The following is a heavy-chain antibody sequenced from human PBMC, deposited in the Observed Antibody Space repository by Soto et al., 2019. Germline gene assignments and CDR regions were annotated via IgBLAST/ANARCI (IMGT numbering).Heavy chain of an antibody. D-gene: IGHD1-1*01. J-gene: IGHJ4*02. CDR1: GGSISSSPYY. CDR3: ARHGPLSNNWNQLDY. Sequence: QLQLQESGPGLVKPSATLSLTCTVSGGSISSSPYYWGWIRQPPGKGLEWMGNIYYNGNTFYNPSLKSRVTISVDTSKNQFSLKLSSVTAADTAVYYCARHGPLSNNWNQLDYWGQGTLVTVSS. V-gene: IGHV4-39*01. CDR2: IYYNGNT.